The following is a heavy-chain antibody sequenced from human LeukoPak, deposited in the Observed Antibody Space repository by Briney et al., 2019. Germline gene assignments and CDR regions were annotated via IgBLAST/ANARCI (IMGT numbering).Heavy chain of an antibody. D-gene: IGHD2-2*01. CDR1: GYTFTGYY. V-gene: IGHV1-2*02. Sequence: ASVKVSCKASGYTFTGYYMHWVRQAPGQGLEWMGWINPNSGGTNYAQRFQGRVSMTRDTSINTAYMELNRLRSDDTAVYFCARERGYCASSSCYTSDAFDIWGQGTVVTVSS. CDR3: ARERGYCASSSCYTSDAFDI. J-gene: IGHJ3*02. CDR2: INPNSGGT.